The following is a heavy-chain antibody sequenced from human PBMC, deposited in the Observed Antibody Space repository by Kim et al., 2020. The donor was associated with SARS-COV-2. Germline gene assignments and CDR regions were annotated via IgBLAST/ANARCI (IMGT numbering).Heavy chain of an antibody. J-gene: IGHJ4*02. CDR2: LDTEEGET. CDR3: VTSRYSSDYYLAD. D-gene: IGHD6-25*01. V-gene: IGHV1-24*01. Sequence: ASVKVSCKVSGDSLSQITVHWVRQAPGKGLEWIGGLDTEEGETMYAQKVQGRVSMTEEASTDTAYMELTRLRFEDTAVYYCVTSRYSSDYYLADWGQGTLLTISS. CDR1: GDSLSQIT.